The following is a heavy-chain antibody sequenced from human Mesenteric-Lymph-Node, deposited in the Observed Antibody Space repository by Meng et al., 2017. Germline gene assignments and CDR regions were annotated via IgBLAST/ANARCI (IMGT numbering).Heavy chain of an antibody. CDR3: ARVMDIDGAGGMDV. CDR1: GGSISSNSYY. D-gene: IGHD5-12*01. J-gene: IGHJ6*02. CDR2: IYYSGST. V-gene: IGHV4-61*05. Sequence: SETLSLTCTVSGGSISSNSYYWGWIRQPPGKGLEWIGYIYYSGSTNYNPSLKSRVTISVDTSKNQFSLKLGSVTAAGTAVYYCARVMDIDGAGGMDVWGQGTTVTVSS.